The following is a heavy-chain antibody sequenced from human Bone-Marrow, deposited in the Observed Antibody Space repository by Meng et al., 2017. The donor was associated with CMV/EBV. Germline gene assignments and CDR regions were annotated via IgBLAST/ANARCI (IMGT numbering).Heavy chain of an antibody. CDR2: TRNKANSYTT. Sequence: LSLTCAASGFTFSSYAMHWVRQAPGKGLEWVGRTRNKANSYTTEYAASVKGRFTISRDDSKNSLYLQMNSLKTEDTAVYYCARGGLIGYYYYGMDVWAQGTTVTVSS. CDR1: GFTFSSYA. V-gene: IGHV3-72*01. CDR3: ARGGLIGYYYYGMDV. J-gene: IGHJ6*02.